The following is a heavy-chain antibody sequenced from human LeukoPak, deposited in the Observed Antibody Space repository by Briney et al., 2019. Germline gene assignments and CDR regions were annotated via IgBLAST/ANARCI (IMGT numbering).Heavy chain of an antibody. Sequence: GGSLRLSCAASGFTFSSSPMSWVRQAPGKGLEWVSGISSSGGDTPYADSVKGRFTISRDNSKNMVYLQMNSLRAEDTAVYYCAKKSSGLNPFDYWGQGTQVTVSS. CDR2: ISSSGGDT. V-gene: IGHV3-23*01. CDR3: AKKSSGLNPFDY. J-gene: IGHJ4*02. D-gene: IGHD1-14*01. CDR1: GFTFSSSP.